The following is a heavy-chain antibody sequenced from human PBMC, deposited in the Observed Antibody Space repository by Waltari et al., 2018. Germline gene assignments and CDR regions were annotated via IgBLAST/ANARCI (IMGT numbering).Heavy chain of an antibody. J-gene: IGHJ5*02. CDR1: GGSFSGYY. V-gene: IGHV4-34*01. D-gene: IGHD3-3*01. CDR3: ARAKELRFLEWLPRGWFDP. CDR2: INHSGST. Sequence: QVQLQQWGAGLLKPSETLSLTCAVYGGSFSGYYWSWIRQPPGKGLEWIGEINHSGSTNYNPSLKSRVTISVDTSKNQFSLKLSSVTAADTAVYYCARAKELRFLEWLPRGWFDPWGQGTLVTVSS.